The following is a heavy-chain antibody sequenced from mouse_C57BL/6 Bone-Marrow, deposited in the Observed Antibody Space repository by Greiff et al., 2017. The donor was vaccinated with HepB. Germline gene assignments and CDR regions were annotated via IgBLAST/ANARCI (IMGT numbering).Heavy chain of an antibody. D-gene: IGHD1-1*01. CDR3: ARSHYGSSWFAY. V-gene: IGHV3-6*01. CDR2: ISYDGSN. CDR1: GYSITSGYY. Sequence: EVKLMESGPGLVKPSQSLSLTCSVTGYSITSGYYWNWIRQFPGNKLEWMGYISYDGSNNYNPSLKNRISITRDTSKNQFFLKLNSVTTEDTATYYCARSHYGSSWFAYWGQGTLVTVSA. J-gene: IGHJ3*01.